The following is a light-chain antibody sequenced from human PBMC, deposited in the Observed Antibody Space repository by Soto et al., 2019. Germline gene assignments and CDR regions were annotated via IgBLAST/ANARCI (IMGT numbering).Light chain of an antibody. CDR2: EVS. J-gene: IGKJ1*01. Sequence: DILLTQSPSTLSASVGERVTISCRASQSINKWLAWYQHKPGKAPNLLIYEVSTLHSGVTSTFSGSGSGTEFTLTISSLRPDDFATYYCQHYSCDRATFGRGTKVEI. CDR1: QSINKW. V-gene: IGKV1-5*03. CDR3: QHYSCDRAT.